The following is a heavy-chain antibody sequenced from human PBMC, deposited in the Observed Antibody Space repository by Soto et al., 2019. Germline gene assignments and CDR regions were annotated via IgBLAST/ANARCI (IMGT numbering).Heavy chain of an antibody. Sequence: GGSLRLSCAASGFTFSSYAMSWVRQAPGKGLEWVSAISGSGGSTYYADSVKGRFTISRDNSKNTLYLQMNSLRAEDTAVYYCAKDSPLDYYGSGSPNWFDPWGQGTLVTVSS. CDR1: GFTFSSYA. CDR2: ISGSGGST. D-gene: IGHD3-10*01. CDR3: AKDSPLDYYGSGSPNWFDP. V-gene: IGHV3-23*01. J-gene: IGHJ5*02.